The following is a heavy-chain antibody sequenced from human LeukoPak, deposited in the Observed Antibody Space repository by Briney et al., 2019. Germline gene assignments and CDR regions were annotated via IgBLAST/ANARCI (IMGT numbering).Heavy chain of an antibody. CDR2: IIPIFGTA. CDR3: ASGKSSSSWYFYYYYMDV. V-gene: IGHV1-69*05. Sequence: ASVKVSCKASGGTFSSYAISWVRQAPGQGLEWMGGIIPIFGTANYAQKFQGRVTITTDESTSTAYMELSSLRSEDTAVYYCASGKSSSSWYFYYYYMDVWGKGTTVTVSS. D-gene: IGHD6-13*01. J-gene: IGHJ6*03. CDR1: GGTFSSYA.